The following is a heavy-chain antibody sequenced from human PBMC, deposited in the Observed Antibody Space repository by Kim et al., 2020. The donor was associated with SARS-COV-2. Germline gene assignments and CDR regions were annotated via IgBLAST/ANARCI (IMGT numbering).Heavy chain of an antibody. CDR3: ARQGEYSDTSGYPFDH. J-gene: IGHJ4*02. CDR2: IYYGGST. CDR1: GDSISSYY. Sequence: SETLSLTCTVSGDSISSYYWSWIRQPPEKGLEWLGYIYYGGSTNYNPSLKSRVTISVDTSKKQLSLKLNSVTAADTAVYYCARQGEYSDTSGYPFDHWGQGTLVTVSS. V-gene: IGHV4-59*08. D-gene: IGHD3-22*01.